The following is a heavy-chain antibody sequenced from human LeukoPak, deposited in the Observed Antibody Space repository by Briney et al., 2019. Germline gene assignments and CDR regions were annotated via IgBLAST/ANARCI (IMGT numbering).Heavy chain of an antibody. CDR2: ISYDGSNK. Sequence: GGSLRLSCAASGFTFSSYGMHWVRQAPGKGLEWVAVISYDGSNKCYADSVKGRFTISRDNSKNTLYLQMNSLRAEDTAVYYCANDGEEFDYWGQGTLVTVSS. J-gene: IGHJ4*02. CDR3: ANDGEEFDY. CDR1: GFTFSSYG. D-gene: IGHD2-21*01. V-gene: IGHV3-30*18.